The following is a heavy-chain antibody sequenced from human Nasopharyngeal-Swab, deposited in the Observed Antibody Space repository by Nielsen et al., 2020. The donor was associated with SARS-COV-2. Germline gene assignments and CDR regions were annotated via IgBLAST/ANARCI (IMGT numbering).Heavy chain of an antibody. Sequence: GGSLRLSCAASGFPFRNYYMTWVRQPPGKGLEWVAKIKQGGSEQFYVDSVKGRFTISRDDAKNSVYLQMSSLRAEDTAVYYCARESVVTGMDDATDIWGQGTMVTVSS. CDR3: ARESVVTGMDDATDI. D-gene: IGHD2-21*02. V-gene: IGHV3-7*04. CDR1: GFPFRNYY. J-gene: IGHJ3*02. CDR2: IKQGGSEQ.